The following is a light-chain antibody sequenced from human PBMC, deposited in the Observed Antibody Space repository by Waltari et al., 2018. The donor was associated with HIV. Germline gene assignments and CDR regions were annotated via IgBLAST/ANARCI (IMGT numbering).Light chain of an antibody. CDR3: QSFDSSLGGWV. J-gene: IGLJ3*02. CDR1: SPNTGAPSD. V-gene: IGLV1-40*01. CDR2: GNS. Sequence: QSVLTQPPSVSGAPGQRVTIPCTGSSPNTGAPSDVHWYQQFPGTAPTLLIYGNSNRPSGVPDRFSGSRSGTSSSLAISGLQAEDEAHYYCQSFDSSLGGWVFGGGTKLTVL.